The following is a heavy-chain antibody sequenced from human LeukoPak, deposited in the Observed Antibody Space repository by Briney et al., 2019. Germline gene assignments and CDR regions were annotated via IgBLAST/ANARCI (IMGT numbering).Heavy chain of an antibody. Sequence: GGSLRLSCAASGFTFSSYEMNWVRQAPGKGLEWVSYISSSGSTIYYADSVKGRFTISRDNAKNSLYLQMNSLRAKDTAVYYCARDRWTVTHFDYWGQGTLVTVSS. CDR2: ISSSGSTI. J-gene: IGHJ4*02. V-gene: IGHV3-48*03. CDR1: GFTFSSYE. CDR3: ARDRWTVTHFDY. D-gene: IGHD4-17*01.